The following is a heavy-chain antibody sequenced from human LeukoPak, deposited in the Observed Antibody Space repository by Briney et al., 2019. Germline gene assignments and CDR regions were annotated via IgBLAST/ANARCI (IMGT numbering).Heavy chain of an antibody. CDR1: GGSINNYY. Sequence: SETLSLTCTVSGGSINNYYWSWVRQPPGAGLEWLAYIYYTGSTNYNPSLKSRVTMSVDTSKNQFSLKLSSVTAADTAVYYCARDLGNHFDYWGQGTLVTVS. CDR3: ARDLGNHFDY. V-gene: IGHV4-59*12. D-gene: IGHD2/OR15-2a*01. J-gene: IGHJ4*02. CDR2: IYYTGST.